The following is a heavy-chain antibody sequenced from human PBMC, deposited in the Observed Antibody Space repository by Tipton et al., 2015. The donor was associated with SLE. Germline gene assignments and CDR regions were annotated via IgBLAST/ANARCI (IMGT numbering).Heavy chain of an antibody. J-gene: IGHJ6*02. CDR2: IYYSGST. D-gene: IGHD3-10*02. CDR1: GGYINNYY. Sequence: TLSLTCTVSGGYINNYYWSWIRQSPEKGLEWIGSIYYSGSTNYNPSLKSRVTISVDPAKNQFSLKLTSVTAADTAVYYCARGMLTWRGAIVGVDVWGQGTTVNVSS. CDR3: ARGMLTWRGAIVGVDV. V-gene: IGHV4-59*08.